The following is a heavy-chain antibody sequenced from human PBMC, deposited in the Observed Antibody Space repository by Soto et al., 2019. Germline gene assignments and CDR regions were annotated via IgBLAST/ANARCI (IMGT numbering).Heavy chain of an antibody. V-gene: IGHV4-39*01. D-gene: IGHD5-12*01. Sequence: HLQLQESGPGLVKPSETLSLTCTVSGGSISSTSYYWGWIRQPPGKGLEWIGSIYYTRSTYYNPSLQSRVTVSVDTPNNQSSLKLSSVTAADTAVYYWARPSSYSGYAFDLWGQGTLVIVSS. CDR2: IYYTRST. CDR3: ARPSSYSGYAFDL. CDR1: GGSISSTSYY. J-gene: IGHJ5*02.